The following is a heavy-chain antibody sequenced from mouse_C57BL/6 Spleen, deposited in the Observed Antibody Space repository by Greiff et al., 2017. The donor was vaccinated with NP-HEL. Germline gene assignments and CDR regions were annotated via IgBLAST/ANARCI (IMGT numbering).Heavy chain of an antibody. J-gene: IGHJ4*01. CDR3: ARRESYAMDY. CDR1: VYTFTHYW. V-gene: IGHV1-63*01. CDR2: IYTGGGYT. Sequence: QVQLKPSGAALLRPGTSVKMSCQASVYTFTHYWIGWAKQRPGHGLEWIGDIYTGGGYTHYNEKFKGKDTLTADKSSSTAYMQFSSLTSEDSAIYYCARRESYAMDYWGQGTSVTVSS.